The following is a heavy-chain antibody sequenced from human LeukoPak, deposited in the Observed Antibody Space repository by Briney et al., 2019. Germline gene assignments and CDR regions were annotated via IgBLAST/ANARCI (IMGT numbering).Heavy chain of an antibody. Sequence: SETLSLTCTVSGGSICSYYWSWIRQPPGKGLEWIGYIYYSGSTNYNPSLKSRVTISVDTSKNQFSLKLSSVTAADTAVYYCARHGENSSSWYENWFDPWGQGTLVTVSS. CDR3: ARHGENSSSWYENWFDP. CDR2: IYYSGST. D-gene: IGHD6-13*01. J-gene: IGHJ5*02. V-gene: IGHV4-59*08. CDR1: GGSICSYY.